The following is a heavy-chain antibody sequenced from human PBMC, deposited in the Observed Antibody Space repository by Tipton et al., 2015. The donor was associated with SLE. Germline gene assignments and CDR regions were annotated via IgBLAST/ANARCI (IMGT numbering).Heavy chain of an antibody. J-gene: IGHJ4*02. CDR1: GFTFSSYA. CDR2: ISGSGGST. V-gene: IGHV3-23*01. D-gene: IGHD3-3*01. CDR3: ASAFWSGYSRG. Sequence: SLRLSCAAPGFTFSSYAMSWVRQAPGKGLEWVSAISGSGGSTYYADSVKGRFTISRDNAKNSLYLQMNSLRAEDTAVYYCASAFWSGYSRGWGQGTLVTVSS.